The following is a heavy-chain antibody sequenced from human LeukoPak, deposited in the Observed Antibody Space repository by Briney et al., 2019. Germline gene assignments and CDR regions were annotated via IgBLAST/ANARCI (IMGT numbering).Heavy chain of an antibody. CDR3: ARGYDSYDY. V-gene: IGHV3-74*01. Sequence: GGSLRISLASPRFTLLNLLMDLVRQAPGEGVVWVSRINSDGSSTSYADSVKGRFTISRDNAKNTLYLQMNSLRAEDTAVYYCARGYDSYDYWGQGTLVTVSS. CDR2: INSDGSST. J-gene: IGHJ4*02. CDR1: RFTLLNLL. D-gene: IGHD5-12*01.